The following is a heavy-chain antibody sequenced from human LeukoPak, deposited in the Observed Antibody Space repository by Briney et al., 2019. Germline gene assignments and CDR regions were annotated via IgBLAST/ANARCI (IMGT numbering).Heavy chain of an antibody. D-gene: IGHD6-13*01. Sequence: PSETLSLTCAVSGGSISSGGYSWSWIRQPPGKGLEWIGEINHSGSTNYSPSLKSRVTISVDTSKNQFSLKLSSVTAADTAVYYCARGFDFYSSSWTVYYYYYGMDVWGQGTTVTVSS. J-gene: IGHJ6*02. V-gene: IGHV4-30-2*01. CDR2: INHSGST. CDR1: GGSISSGGYS. CDR3: ARGFDFYSSSWTVYYYYYGMDV.